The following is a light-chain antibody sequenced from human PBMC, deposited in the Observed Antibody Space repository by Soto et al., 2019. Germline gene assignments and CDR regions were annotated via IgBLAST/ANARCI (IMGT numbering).Light chain of an antibody. V-gene: IGKV3-11*01. J-gene: IGKJ4*01. CDR1: QSVNIY. Sequence: EIVLTESPATQSLSPGERATLSCRASQSVNIYLAWYQQKPGQAPRLLIYDASNRATGIPARFSGSGSGTDFTLTISSLEPEDIAVYYCQQRSNWRVTFGGGTKVDIK. CDR3: QQRSNWRVT. CDR2: DAS.